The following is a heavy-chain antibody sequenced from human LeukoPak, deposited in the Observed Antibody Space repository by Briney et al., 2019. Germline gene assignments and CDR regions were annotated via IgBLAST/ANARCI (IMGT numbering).Heavy chain of an antibody. CDR2: INRNSGSL. D-gene: IGHD3-10*01. Sequence: PGRSLRLSCAASGFTFDDYAMHWVRQAPAKDRQWVSGINRNSGSLAHQHSVKGRFTISRDNAKNQLYLQMNSLRPEDTVLYYGTKEGLYGSESHHYIDYWGQGTLVTVSS. CDR3: TKEGLYGSESHHYIDY. J-gene: IGHJ4*02. CDR1: GFTFDDYA. V-gene: IGHV3-9*01.